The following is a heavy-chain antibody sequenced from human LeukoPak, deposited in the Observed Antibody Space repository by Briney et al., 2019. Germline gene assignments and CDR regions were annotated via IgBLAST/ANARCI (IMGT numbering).Heavy chain of an antibody. CDR1: GFTFSGSA. V-gene: IGHV3-73*01. J-gene: IGHJ4*02. CDR3: TRHVYGSGSYGDY. CDR2: IRSKANSYAT. Sequence: GRSLRLSCAASGFTFSGSAMHWVRQASGKGLEWVGRIRSKANSYATAYAASVKGRFTISRDDSKNTAYLQMNSLKTEDTAVYYCTRHVYGSGSYGDYWGQGTLVTVSS. D-gene: IGHD3-10*01.